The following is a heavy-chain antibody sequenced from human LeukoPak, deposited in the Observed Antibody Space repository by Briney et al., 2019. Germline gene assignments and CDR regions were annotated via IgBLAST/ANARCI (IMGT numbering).Heavy chain of an antibody. Sequence: SETLSLTCTVSGYSISSGYYWGWIRQPPGKGLEWIGSIYHSGSTYYNPSLKSRVTISVDTSKNQFSLKLSSVTAADTAVYYCARGGLSDYDILTGYLGPSEYYFDYWGQGTLVTVSS. D-gene: IGHD3-9*01. J-gene: IGHJ4*02. V-gene: IGHV4-38-2*02. CDR3: ARGGLSDYDILTGYLGPSEYYFDY. CDR2: IYHSGST. CDR1: GYSISSGYY.